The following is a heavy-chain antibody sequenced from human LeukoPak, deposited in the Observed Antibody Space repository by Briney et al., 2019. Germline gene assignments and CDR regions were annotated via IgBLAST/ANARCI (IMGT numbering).Heavy chain of an antibody. CDR3: AKRITLELPYFDY. D-gene: IGHD1-7*01. Sequence: GGSLRLSCAASGFTFSSYAMHWVRQAPGKGLEWVAVISYDGSNKYYADSVKGRFTISRDNSKNTLYLQMNSLRAEDTAVYYCAKRITLELPYFDYWGQGTLVTVSS. CDR1: GFTFSSYA. J-gene: IGHJ4*02. CDR2: ISYDGSNK. V-gene: IGHV3-30-3*02.